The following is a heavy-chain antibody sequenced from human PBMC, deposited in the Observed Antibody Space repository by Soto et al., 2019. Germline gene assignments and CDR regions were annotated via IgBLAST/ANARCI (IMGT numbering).Heavy chain of an antibody. D-gene: IGHD1-26*01. CDR2: ISGSGDST. CDR3: ARRGSGSYYDY. CDR1: GFTFSNYA. V-gene: IGHV3-23*01. Sequence: EVQLLESGGGLVQPGGSLRLSCAASGFTFSNYAMNWVRQAPGKGLEWVSVISGSGDSTYYADSVKGRFTISRDNSKNTLELQMNSLRAEDTAIYYCARRGSGSYYDYWGQGTLVTVSS. J-gene: IGHJ4*02.